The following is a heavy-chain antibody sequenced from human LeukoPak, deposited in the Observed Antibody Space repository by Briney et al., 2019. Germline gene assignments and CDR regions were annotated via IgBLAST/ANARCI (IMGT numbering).Heavy chain of an antibody. CDR3: AKGWVPDYDSSGYSPPFDAFDI. CDR1: GFTFSSYA. CDR2: ISGSGGST. J-gene: IGHJ3*02. D-gene: IGHD3-22*01. Sequence: GGSLRLSCAASGFTFSSYAMSWVRQAPGKGLEWVSAISGSGGSTYYADSVKGRFTISRDNSKNTLYLQMNSLRAEDTAVYYCAKGWVPDYDSSGYSPPFDAFDIWGQGTMVTVSS. V-gene: IGHV3-23*01.